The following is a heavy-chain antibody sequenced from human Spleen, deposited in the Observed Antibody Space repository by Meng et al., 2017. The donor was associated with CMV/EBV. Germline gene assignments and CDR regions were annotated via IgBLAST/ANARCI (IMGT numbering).Heavy chain of an antibody. CDR3: ARPTTVIGEYYYGMDV. J-gene: IGHJ6*02. Sequence: QTLSLTCAVYGASFNDYYWTWIRRPPGKGLEWVGEINHSGSINYNPSLKSRVAISIDTSKRQFSLRVTSVTAADTAVYYCARPTTVIGEYYYGMDVWGQGTPVTVS. V-gene: IGHV4-34*01. D-gene: IGHD4-11*01. CDR2: INHSGSI. CDR1: GASFNDYY.